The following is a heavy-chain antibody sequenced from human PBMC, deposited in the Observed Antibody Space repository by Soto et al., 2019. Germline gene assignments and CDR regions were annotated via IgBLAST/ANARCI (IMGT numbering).Heavy chain of an antibody. CDR2: VYFSGNT. Sequence: PSETLSLTCTVSGGSLSSYYWTLIRQSPGKGLERVEYVYFSGNTNYNPSLKSRVTISIDTSKNQFSLRLASVTAADTAFYYCGSVRPSGYVLSWGQGTMVTVSS. CDR1: GGSLSSYY. CDR3: GSVRPSGYVLS. J-gene: IGHJ5*02. V-gene: IGHV4-59*01. D-gene: IGHD6-25*01.